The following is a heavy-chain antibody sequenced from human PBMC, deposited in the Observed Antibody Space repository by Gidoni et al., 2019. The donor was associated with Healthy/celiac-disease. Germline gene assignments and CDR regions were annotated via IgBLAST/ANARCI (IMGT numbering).Heavy chain of an antibody. J-gene: IGHJ4*02. V-gene: IGHV4-59*01. CDR3: ARGHLPYTSAMVAY. D-gene: IGHD5-18*01. Sequence: QVQLQESGPGLVKPSATLSLTCTVSGGSISLYYWSWIRQPPGKGLEWIWYIYYSWSTNYNPSLKSRVTISVDTSKNQFSLKLSSVTAADTAVYYCARGHLPYTSAMVAYWGQGTLVTVSS. CDR2: IYYSWST. CDR1: GGSISLYY.